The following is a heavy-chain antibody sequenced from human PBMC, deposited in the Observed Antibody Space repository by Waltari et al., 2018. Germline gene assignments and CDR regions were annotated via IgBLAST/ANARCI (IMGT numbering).Heavy chain of an antibody. CDR1: GFAFSSYS. J-gene: IGHJ4*02. Sequence: QVQLVESGGGVVQPGRALRLSCAASGFAFSSYSMHWVRQAPGKGLEWVAIILFDGTNKYYADSVKGRFTISRDNSKNTLYLQMNSLRAEDTAVYYCARDPDWGQGTLVTVSS. V-gene: IGHV3-33*01. CDR2: ILFDGTNK. CDR3: ARDPD.